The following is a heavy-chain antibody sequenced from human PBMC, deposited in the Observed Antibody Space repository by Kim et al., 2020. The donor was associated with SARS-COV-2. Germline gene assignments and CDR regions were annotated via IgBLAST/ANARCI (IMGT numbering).Heavy chain of an antibody. V-gene: IGHV4-39*01. D-gene: IGHD4-17*01. Sequence: SETLSLTCTVSGGSISSSSYYWGWIRQPPGKGLEWIGSIYYSGSTYYNPSLKSRVTISVDTSKNQFSLKLSSVTAADTAVYYCARLTMTTVDYWGQGTLVTVSS. CDR2: IYYSGST. CDR1: GGSISSSSYY. CDR3: ARLTMTTVDY. J-gene: IGHJ4*02.